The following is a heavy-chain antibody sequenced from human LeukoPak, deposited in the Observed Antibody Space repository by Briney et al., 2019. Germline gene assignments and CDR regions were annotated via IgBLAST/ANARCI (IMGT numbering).Heavy chain of an antibody. CDR1: GGSISSSSYY. Sequence: SETLSLTCTVSGGSISSSSYYWGWIRQPPGKGLEWIGSIYYSGSTYYNPSLKSRGTISVDTAKNQFSLKLSSVTAADTAVYYCARHRLAARPLFAPDYWGQGTLVTVSS. D-gene: IGHD6-6*01. CDR3: ARHRLAARPLFAPDY. CDR2: IYYSGST. J-gene: IGHJ4*02. V-gene: IGHV4-39*01.